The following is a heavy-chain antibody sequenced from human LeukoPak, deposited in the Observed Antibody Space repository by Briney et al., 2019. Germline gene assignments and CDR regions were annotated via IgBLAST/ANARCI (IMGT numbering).Heavy chain of an antibody. J-gene: IGHJ5*02. D-gene: IGHD2-15*01. V-gene: IGHV3-30*18. Sequence: GGSLRLSCAASGFTLSSYGMHWVRQAPGKGLEWVAVISYDGSNKYYADSVKGRFTISRDNSKNTLYLQMNSLRAEDTAVYYCAKAAEVGWFDPWGQGTLVTVSS. CDR3: AKAAEVGWFDP. CDR1: GFTLSSYG. CDR2: ISYDGSNK.